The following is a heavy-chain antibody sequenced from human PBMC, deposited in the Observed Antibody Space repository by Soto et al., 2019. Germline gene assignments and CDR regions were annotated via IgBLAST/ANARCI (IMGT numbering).Heavy chain of an antibody. Sequence: PGGSLRLSCAASGFTFSSYGMHWVRQAPGKGLEWVAVISYDGSNKYYADSVKGRFTISRDNSKNTPYLQMNSLRAEDTAVYYCAKDLYYDFWSALVPNNNWFDPWGQGTLVTVSS. J-gene: IGHJ5*02. CDR2: ISYDGSNK. V-gene: IGHV3-30*18. CDR1: GFTFSSYG. CDR3: AKDLYYDFWSALVPNNNWFDP. D-gene: IGHD3-3*01.